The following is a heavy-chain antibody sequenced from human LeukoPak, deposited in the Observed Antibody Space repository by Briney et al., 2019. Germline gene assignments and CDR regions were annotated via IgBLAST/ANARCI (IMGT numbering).Heavy chain of an antibody. CDR2: INHSGST. V-gene: IGHV4-34*01. Sequence: SETLSLTCAVYGGSFSGYYWSWIRQPPGKGLEWIGEINHSGSTNYNPSLKSRVTISVDTSKNQFSLKLSSVTAADTAVYYCARSVYGLRFDLWGRGTLVTVSS. D-gene: IGHD4-17*01. J-gene: IGHJ2*01. CDR3: ARSVYGLRFDL. CDR1: GGSFSGYY.